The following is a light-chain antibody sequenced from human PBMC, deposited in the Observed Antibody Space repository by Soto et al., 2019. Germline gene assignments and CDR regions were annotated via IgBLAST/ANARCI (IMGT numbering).Light chain of an antibody. CDR1: QSVSSN. Sequence: IVLTQSPATLSVSPGERATLSCRASQSVSSNLAWHQQRPGQAPRLLIYGASTRATGVPARFSGGGSWTEFTLTITSLQSEDFAVYYCQQYGSSPPITVGQGTRLEN. CDR2: GAS. J-gene: IGKJ5*01. CDR3: QQYGSSPPIT. V-gene: IGKV3D-15*01.